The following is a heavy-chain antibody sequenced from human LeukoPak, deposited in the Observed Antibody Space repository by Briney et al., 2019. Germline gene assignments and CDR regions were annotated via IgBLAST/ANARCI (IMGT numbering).Heavy chain of an antibody. Sequence: ASVKVSCKASGYTFTGYYMHWVRQAPGQGLEWMGWINPNSGGTNYAQKFQGRVTMTRDTSISTAYMELSRLRSDDTAVYYCARGGPYYDFWSGYDAFDIWGQGTMVTVSS. J-gene: IGHJ3*02. V-gene: IGHV1-2*02. CDR3: ARGGPYYDFWSGYDAFDI. CDR1: GYTFTGYY. D-gene: IGHD3-3*01. CDR2: INPNSGGT.